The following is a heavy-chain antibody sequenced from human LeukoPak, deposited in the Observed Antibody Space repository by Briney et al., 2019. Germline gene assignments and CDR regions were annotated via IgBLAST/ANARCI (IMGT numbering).Heavy chain of an antibody. D-gene: IGHD3-3*01. CDR1: GYTFTSYG. CDR3: TANLISIFGVGY. V-gene: IGHV1-18*01. J-gene: IGHJ4*02. CDR2: ISAYNGNT. Sequence: ASVKVSCKASGYTFTSYGISWVRQAPGQGLEWMGWISAYNGNTNYAQKLQGRVTMTTDTSTSTAYLELSSLRSEDTAIYYCTANLISIFGVGYWGQGTLVTVSS.